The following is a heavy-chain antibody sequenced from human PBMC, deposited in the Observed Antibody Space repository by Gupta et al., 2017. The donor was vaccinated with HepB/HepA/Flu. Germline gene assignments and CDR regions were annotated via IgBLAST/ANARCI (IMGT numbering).Heavy chain of an antibody. CDR1: GYTFTGYY. CDR2: LNPNSGDT. CDR3: AKGAPRIVGATGFDY. J-gene: IGHJ4*02. D-gene: IGHD1-26*01. V-gene: IGHV1-2*02. Sequence: QVQLVQSGAEVKKPGASVKVSCKASGYTFTGYYMHWVRQAPGQGLEWMGWLNPNSGDTNYAHKFQGRVTMTRDTSMNTVYMELSRLRSDDTAVYYCAKGAPRIVGATGFDYWGQGTLVTVSS.